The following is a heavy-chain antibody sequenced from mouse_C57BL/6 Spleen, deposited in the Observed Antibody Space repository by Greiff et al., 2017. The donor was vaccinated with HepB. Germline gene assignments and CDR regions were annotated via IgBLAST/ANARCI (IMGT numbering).Heavy chain of an antibody. CDR3: ARIFITTVVATRYFDV. V-gene: IGHV1-53*01. CDR1: GYTFTSYW. CDR2: INPSNGGT. Sequence: VQLQQPGTELVKPGASVKLFCKASGYTFTSYWMHWVKQRPGQGLEWIGNINPSNGGTNYNEKFKSKATLTVDKSSSTAYMQLSSLTSEDSAVYYCARIFITTVVATRYFDVWGTGTTVTVSS. J-gene: IGHJ1*03. D-gene: IGHD1-1*01.